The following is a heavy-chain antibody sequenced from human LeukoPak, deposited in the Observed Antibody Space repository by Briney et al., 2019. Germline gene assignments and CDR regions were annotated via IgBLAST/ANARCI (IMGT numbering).Heavy chain of an antibody. Sequence: PGGSLRLSCAASGFTFGSYAMHWVRQAPGKGLEWVAVISYDGSNKYYADPVKGRFTISRDNSKNTLYLQMNSLRAEDTAVYYCARDPVVVAAGGSFDYWGQGTLVTVSS. J-gene: IGHJ4*02. CDR3: ARDPVVVAAGGSFDY. D-gene: IGHD2-15*01. CDR2: ISYDGSNK. V-gene: IGHV3-30*04. CDR1: GFTFGSYA.